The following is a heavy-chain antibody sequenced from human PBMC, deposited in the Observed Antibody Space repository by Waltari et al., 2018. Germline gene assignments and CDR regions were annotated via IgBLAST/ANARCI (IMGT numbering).Heavy chain of an antibody. V-gene: IGHV7-4-1*02. J-gene: IGHJ4*02. Sequence: QVQLVQSGSELKKPGASVKVSCKASGYTFTSYAMNWVRQAPGQGLEWMGWINTNTGNPTDAQGFTGRVVFSLDTSVSTAYLQISSLKAEDTAVYYCARVGRPAYCGGDCSPYVFVDYWGQGTLVTVSS. D-gene: IGHD2-21*01. CDR2: INTNTGNP. CDR3: ARVGRPAYCGGDCSPYVFVDY. CDR1: GYTFTSYA.